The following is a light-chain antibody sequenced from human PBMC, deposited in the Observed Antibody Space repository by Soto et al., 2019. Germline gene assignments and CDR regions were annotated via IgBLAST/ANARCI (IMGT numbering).Light chain of an antibody. Sequence: DIQMSQSPSSLSASVGDSVTITCRASQTIKNYLNWYQQKPGRAPNLLIYSASTLHSGVPSSFSGTKSATDFTLTITRQQPEDFASYYCQQFYSAPSTFGQGTRLEIK. CDR2: SAS. CDR3: QQFYSAPST. CDR1: QTIKNY. V-gene: IGKV1-39*01. J-gene: IGKJ5*01.